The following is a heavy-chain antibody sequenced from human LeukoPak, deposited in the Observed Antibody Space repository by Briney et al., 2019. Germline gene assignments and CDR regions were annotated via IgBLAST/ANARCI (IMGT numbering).Heavy chain of an antibody. Sequence: ALVKVSCKASGYTLTGYYMHWVRQAPGQGLEWMGWINPNSGGTNYAQKFQGWVTMTRDTSISTAYMELSRLRSDDTAVYYCARLRDSSGYYYDYWGQGTLVTVSS. J-gene: IGHJ4*02. CDR2: INPNSGGT. CDR1: GYTLTGYY. D-gene: IGHD3-22*01. V-gene: IGHV1-2*04. CDR3: ARLRDSSGYYYDY.